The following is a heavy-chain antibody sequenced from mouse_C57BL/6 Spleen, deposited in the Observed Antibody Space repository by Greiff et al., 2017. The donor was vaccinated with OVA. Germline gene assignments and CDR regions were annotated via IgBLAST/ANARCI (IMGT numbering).Heavy chain of an antibody. J-gene: IGHJ1*03. CDR2: ISDGGGYT. D-gene: IGHD1-1*01. Sequence: EVKLLESGGGLVKPGGSLKLSCAASGFTFSSYAMSWVRQTPEKRLEWVATISDGGGYTYYPDNVKGRFTISRDNAKNTLYLQKSHQKSEETAMYYCAKERSTVVAKEYVEVWGTRTTDTVSS. V-gene: IGHV5-4*01. CDR1: GFTFSSYA. CDR3: AKERSTVVAKEYVEV.